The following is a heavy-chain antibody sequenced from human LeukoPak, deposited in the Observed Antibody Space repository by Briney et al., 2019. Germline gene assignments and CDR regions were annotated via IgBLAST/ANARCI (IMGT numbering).Heavy chain of an antibody. CDR1: GYTFTSYG. V-gene: IGHV1-18*01. CDR2: ISAYNGNT. D-gene: IGHD3-10*01. CDR3: ARTIVVTMVRGVITGFDY. Sequence: GASMKVSCKASGYTFTSYGISWVRQAPGQGLEWMGWISAYNGNTNYAQKLQGRVTMTTDTSTSTAYMELRSLRSDDTAVYYCARTIVVTMVRGVITGFDYWGQGTLATVSS. J-gene: IGHJ4*02.